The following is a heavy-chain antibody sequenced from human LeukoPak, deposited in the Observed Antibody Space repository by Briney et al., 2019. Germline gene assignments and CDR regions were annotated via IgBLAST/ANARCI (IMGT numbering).Heavy chain of an antibody. V-gene: IGHV3-20*04. CDR1: GFTFDAYA. Sequence: GGSLRLSCAASGFTFDAYAMSWVRQAPGKGLELVSGMNWNGDSTAYADSVKGRFTVSRDNAKNSLYLQMNSLRAEDTALYSCARRFCSTGSCYYYMDVWGKGTTVTVSS. J-gene: IGHJ6*03. CDR3: ARRFCSTGSCYYYMDV. CDR2: MNWNGDST. D-gene: IGHD2-15*01.